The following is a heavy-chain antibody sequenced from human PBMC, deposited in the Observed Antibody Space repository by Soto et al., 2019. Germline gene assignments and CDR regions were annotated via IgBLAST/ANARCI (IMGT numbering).Heavy chain of an antibody. CDR2: INPTGGST. CDR1: GYTFTNYY. CDR3: ARDLAAADY. Sequence: QVQLVQSGAEVKKPGASVKVSCKASGYTFTNYYIHWVRQAPGQGLEWMGIINPTGGSTNYAQKFQGRVTLTMDTSTSTVYMELSSLRFEDTDVYYCARDLAAADYWGQGTLVTVSS. V-gene: IGHV1-46*01. D-gene: IGHD6-13*01. J-gene: IGHJ4*02.